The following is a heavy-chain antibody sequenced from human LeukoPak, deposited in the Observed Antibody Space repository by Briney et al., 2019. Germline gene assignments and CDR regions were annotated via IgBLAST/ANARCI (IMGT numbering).Heavy chain of an antibody. CDR3: ARAPSEIGGYYPEYFRQ. CDR2: IKGDGNT. J-gene: IGHJ1*01. D-gene: IGHD3-22*01. Sequence: GGSLRLSCAASGFTFSSYWMHWVRQAPGKGLVWVSRIKGDGNTNYADSVKGRFTISRDNAKNTVSLQMNSLRAEDTGVYYCARAPSEIGGYYPEYFRQWGQGTLVTVSS. V-gene: IGHV3-74*01. CDR1: GFTFSSYW.